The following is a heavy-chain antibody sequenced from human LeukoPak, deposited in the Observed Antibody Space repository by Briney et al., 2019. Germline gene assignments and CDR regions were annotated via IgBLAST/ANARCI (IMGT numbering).Heavy chain of an antibody. CDR2: IHVSGST. V-gene: IGHV4-30-4*07. CDR3: ARVVAAAGNNCLDP. Sequence: LQTLSLTCAVSGDSLSSGGYSWSWIRQTPRKGLEWVAYIHVSGSTHNNPSLPSRHSISIDTPKKKLSPRREAVSAPDTALYYCARVVAAAGNNCLDPGRQGTLVSV. D-gene: IGHD6-13*01. CDR1: GDSLSSGGYS. J-gene: IGHJ5*02.